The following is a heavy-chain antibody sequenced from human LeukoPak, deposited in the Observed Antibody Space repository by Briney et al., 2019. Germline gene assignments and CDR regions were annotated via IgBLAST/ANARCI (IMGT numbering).Heavy chain of an antibody. J-gene: IGHJ6*02. D-gene: IGHD3-10*02. CDR3: AKHVAIGLDTMDV. CDR2: IGGSGTIT. V-gene: IGHV3-23*01. Sequence: GGSLRLSCAASGFTFSSYSLNWVRQALGKGLEWVSIIGGSGTITHYADSVKGRFTISRDNSKNTLYLQMNSLRAEDTAVYYCAKHVAIGLDTMDVWGQGTTVTVSS. CDR1: GFTFSSYS.